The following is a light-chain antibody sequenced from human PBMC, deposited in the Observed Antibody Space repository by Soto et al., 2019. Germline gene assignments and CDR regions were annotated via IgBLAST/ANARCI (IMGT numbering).Light chain of an antibody. CDR1: QSVSSSY. CDR3: QQYVRSPWT. CDR2: GAS. V-gene: IGKV3-20*01. Sequence: EIVLTQSPGTLSLSPGERATLSCRASQSVSSSYLAWYQQKGGQAPRLLIYGASSRATGIPDRFSGSGSGTDFTLTISRLEPEDFAVYYCQQYVRSPWTFGQGTKVDI. J-gene: IGKJ1*01.